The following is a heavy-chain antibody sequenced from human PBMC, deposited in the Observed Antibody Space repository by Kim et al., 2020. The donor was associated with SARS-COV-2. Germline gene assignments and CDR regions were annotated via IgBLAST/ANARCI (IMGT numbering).Heavy chain of an antibody. D-gene: IGHD6-13*01. CDR3: AKDIAAAGTVDYYYGMDV. J-gene: IGHJ6*02. Sequence: GRFTITRDNSKNSLYLQMNSLRTEDTALYYCAKDIAAAGTVDYYYGMDVWGQGTTVTVSS. V-gene: IGHV3-43*01.